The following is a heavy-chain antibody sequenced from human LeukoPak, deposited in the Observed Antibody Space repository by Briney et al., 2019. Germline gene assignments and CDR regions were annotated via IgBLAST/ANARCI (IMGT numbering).Heavy chain of an antibody. J-gene: IGHJ3*02. D-gene: IGHD2-2*01. CDR3: AGVVVPAAIWYAFDI. CDR2: IYHSGST. V-gene: IGHV4-38-2*01. Sequence: SETLSLTCAVSGYSISSGYYWGWIRQPPGQGLEWIGSIYHSGSTYYNPSLKSRVTISVDTSKNQFSLKLSSVTAADTAVYYCAGVVVPAAIWYAFDIGGQGTMVTVSS. CDR1: GYSISSGYY.